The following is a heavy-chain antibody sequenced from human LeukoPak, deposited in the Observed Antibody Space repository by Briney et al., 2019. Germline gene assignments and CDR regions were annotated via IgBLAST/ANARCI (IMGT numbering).Heavy chain of an antibody. Sequence: SETLFLTCTVSGGSISTYYWSWIRQPPGKGLEWIAYIYSSGHTNYNPSLRGRVTISVDTSKNQFSLKVNSVTAADTAVYYCARHPFSDGFDIWGQGTMVTVSS. CDR3: ARHPFSDGFDI. J-gene: IGHJ3*02. CDR2: IYSSGHT. CDR1: GGSISTYY. V-gene: IGHV4-59*08.